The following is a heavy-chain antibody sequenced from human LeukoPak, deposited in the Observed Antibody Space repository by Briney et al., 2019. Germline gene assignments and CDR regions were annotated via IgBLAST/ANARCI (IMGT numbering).Heavy chain of an antibody. V-gene: IGHV4-34*01. CDR1: GGSFSGYY. J-gene: IGHJ5*02. CDR3: ARHRAQLKLDP. CDR2: INHSGST. D-gene: IGHD1-1*01. Sequence: SETLSLTCAVYGGSFSGYYWSWIRQPPGKGLEWIGEINHSGSTNYNPSLKSRVTISVDTSKNQFSLKLSSVTAADTAVYYCARHRAQLKLDPWGQGTLVTVSS.